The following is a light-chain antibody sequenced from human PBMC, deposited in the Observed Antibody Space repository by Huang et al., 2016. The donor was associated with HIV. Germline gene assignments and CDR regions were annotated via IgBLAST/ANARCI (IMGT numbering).Light chain of an antibody. J-gene: IGKJ1*01. V-gene: IGKV1-5*03. CDR1: QNISSW. CDR2: KIS. CDR3: QYGET. Sequence: DIQLTQSPSTLSASVGDRLTTTCRASQNISSWLAWYQQKPGKAPKLLIYKISSLESGVPSRFSGSGSGTKFTLTINSLQPDYIGTYYCQYGETFGQGSKVEVK.